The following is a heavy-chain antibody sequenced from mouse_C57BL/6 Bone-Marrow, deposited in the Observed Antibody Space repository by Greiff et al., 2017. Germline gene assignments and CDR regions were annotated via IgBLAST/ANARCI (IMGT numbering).Heavy chain of an antibody. CDR1: GYTFTDYE. Sequence: VKLMESGAELVRPGASVTLSCKASGYTFTDYEMHWVKQTPVHGLEWIGAIDPETGGTAYNQKFKGKAILTADKSSSTAYMELRSLTSEDSAVYYCTLPLAMDYWGQGTSVTVSS. CDR3: TLPLAMDY. J-gene: IGHJ4*01. CDR2: IDPETGGT. V-gene: IGHV1-15*01.